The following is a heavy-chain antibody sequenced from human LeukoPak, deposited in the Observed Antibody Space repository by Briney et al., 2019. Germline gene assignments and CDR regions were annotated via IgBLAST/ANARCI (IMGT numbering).Heavy chain of an antibody. V-gene: IGHV3-74*01. J-gene: IGHJ3*02. Sequence: PGGSLRLSWAASGFTFSIYWMHWVRQAPGKGLVWVSRINSDGSSTSYADSVKGRFTISRDNAKNTLYLQMNSLRAEDTAVYYCARDEDWSGYYGAFDIWGQGTMVTVSS. CDR2: INSDGSST. CDR3: ARDEDWSGYYGAFDI. CDR1: GFTFSIYW. D-gene: IGHD3-3*01.